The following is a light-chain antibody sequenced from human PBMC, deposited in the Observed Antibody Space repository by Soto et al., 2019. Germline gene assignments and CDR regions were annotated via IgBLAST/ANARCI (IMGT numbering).Light chain of an antibody. CDR1: QSVNSNY. V-gene: IGKV3-20*01. J-gene: IGKJ5*01. Sequence: ELGLTQSPGTLSLSPGERATLSCRAIQSVNSNYLDWYPQMPGQAHSLLIYGASSRATGTPDRFSGVGSETDFTLTISSLEPADFAVYYGHFYGSAPPLITPGQGTRREIK. CDR2: GAS. CDR3: HFYGSAPPLIT.